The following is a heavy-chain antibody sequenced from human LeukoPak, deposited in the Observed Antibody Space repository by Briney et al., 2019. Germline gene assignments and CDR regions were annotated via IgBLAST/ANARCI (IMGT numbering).Heavy chain of an antibody. J-gene: IGHJ4*02. Sequence: GGSLRLSCAASGFTFSSYGMHWVCQAPGKGLEWVAVISYDGSNKYYADSVKGRFTISRDNYKNTLYLQMNSLRAEDTAVYYCAISYGDYYYYWGQGTLVTVSS. V-gene: IGHV3-30*03. CDR2: ISYDGSNK. CDR1: GFTFSSYG. CDR3: AISYGDYYYY. D-gene: IGHD4-17*01.